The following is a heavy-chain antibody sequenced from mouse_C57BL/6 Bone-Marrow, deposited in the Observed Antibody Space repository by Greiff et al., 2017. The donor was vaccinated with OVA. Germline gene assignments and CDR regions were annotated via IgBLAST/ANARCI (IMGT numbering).Heavy chain of an antibody. CDR2: IFPRSGNT. D-gene: IGHD1-1*01. Sequence: QVQLQQSGAELARPGASVKLSCKASGYTFTSYGISWVKQRTGQGLEWIGEIFPRSGNTYYNEKFKGKATLTADKSSSTAYMELRSLTSEDSAVYYCARKFYYEYDMDGGGKGTSVTVSS. J-gene: IGHJ4*01. CDR1: GYTFTSYG. V-gene: IGHV1-81*01. CDR3: ARKFYYEYDMDG.